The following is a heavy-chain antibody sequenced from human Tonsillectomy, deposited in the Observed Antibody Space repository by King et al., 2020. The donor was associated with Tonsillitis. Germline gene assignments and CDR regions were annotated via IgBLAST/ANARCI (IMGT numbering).Heavy chain of an antibody. CDR2: ISYDGSNK. D-gene: IGHD3-22*01. CDR1: GFTFSSYG. J-gene: IGHJ2*01. Sequence: VQLVESGGGVVQPGRSLRLSCTAPGFTFSSYGMHWVRQAPGKGLEWVAVISYDGSNKYYADSVKGRFTISRDNSKNTLYLRMNSLRAEDTAVYYCAKCPTKFYDSTGYWFGNWYFDLWGRGTLVTVSS. CDR3: AKCPTKFYDSTGYWFGNWYFDL. V-gene: IGHV3-30*18.